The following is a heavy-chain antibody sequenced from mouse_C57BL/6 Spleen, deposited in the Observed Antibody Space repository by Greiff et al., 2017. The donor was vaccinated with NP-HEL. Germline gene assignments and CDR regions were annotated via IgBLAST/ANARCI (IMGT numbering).Heavy chain of an antibody. D-gene: IGHD1-1*01. CDR2: IYPRSGNT. CDR3: ARSGTTVGYWYFDV. J-gene: IGHJ1*03. CDR1: GYTFTSYG. V-gene: IGHV1-81*01. Sequence: VKLMESGAELARPWASVKLSCKASGYTFTSYGISWVKQRTGQGLEWIGEIYPRSGNTYYNEKFKGKATLTADKSSSTAYMELRSLTSEDSAVYFCARSGTTVGYWYFDVWGTGTTVTVSS.